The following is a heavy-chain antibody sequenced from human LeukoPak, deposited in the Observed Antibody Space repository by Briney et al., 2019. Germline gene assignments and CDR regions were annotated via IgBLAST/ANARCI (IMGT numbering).Heavy chain of an antibody. CDR2: IYYSGST. J-gene: IGHJ4*02. D-gene: IGHD6-19*01. Sequence: SETLSLTCTVSGGSISSSSYYWGWIRQPPGKGLEWIGSIYYSGSTYYNPSLKSRVTISVDTSKNQLSLKLSSVTAADTAVYYCARHGVAVAGFFDYWGQGTLVTVSS. CDR3: ARHGVAVAGFFDY. V-gene: IGHV4-39*01. CDR1: GGSISSSSYY.